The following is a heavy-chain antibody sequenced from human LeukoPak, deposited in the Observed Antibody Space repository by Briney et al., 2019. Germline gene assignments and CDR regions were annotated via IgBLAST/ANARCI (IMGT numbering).Heavy chain of an antibody. Sequence: GGSLRLSCAASGFTFSSYAMSWVRQAPGKGLEWVSGISGSGGSTYYADSVKGRFTISRDNSKNTLYLQMNSLRAEDTAVYYCARAIAAAGNFAFDIWGQGTMVTVS. J-gene: IGHJ3*02. CDR3: ARAIAAAGNFAFDI. V-gene: IGHV3-23*01. CDR2: ISGSGGST. D-gene: IGHD6-13*01. CDR1: GFTFSSYA.